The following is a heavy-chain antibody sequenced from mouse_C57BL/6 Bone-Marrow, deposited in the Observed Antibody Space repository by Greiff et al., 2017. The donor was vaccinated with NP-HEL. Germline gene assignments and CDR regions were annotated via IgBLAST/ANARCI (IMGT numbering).Heavy chain of an antibody. Sequence: DVHLVESGEGLVKPGGSLKLSCAASGFTFSSYAMSWVRQTPEKRLEWVAYISSGGDYIYYADTVKGRFTISRDNARNTLYLQMSSLKSEDTAMYYCTRDGAQATFSDYWGQGTTLTVSS. CDR3: TRDGAQATFSDY. V-gene: IGHV5-9-1*02. D-gene: IGHD3-2*02. J-gene: IGHJ2*01. CDR1: GFTFSSYA. CDR2: ISSGGDYI.